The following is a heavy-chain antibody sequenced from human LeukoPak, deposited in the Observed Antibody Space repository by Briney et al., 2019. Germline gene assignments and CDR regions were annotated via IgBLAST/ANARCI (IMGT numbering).Heavy chain of an antibody. V-gene: IGHV3-48*02. CDR2: ISSSGSTI. J-gene: IGHJ4*02. CDR3: AVSDSK. Sequence: PGGSLRLSCAASGFTSSSYSMNGARQTPVRGLEWLSYISSSGSTIYYADSVKRRFTISRDNAKNSLYLQMNSLRDEDTAVYYCAVSDSKWGQGTLVTVSS. CDR1: GFTSSSYS. D-gene: IGHD3-22*01.